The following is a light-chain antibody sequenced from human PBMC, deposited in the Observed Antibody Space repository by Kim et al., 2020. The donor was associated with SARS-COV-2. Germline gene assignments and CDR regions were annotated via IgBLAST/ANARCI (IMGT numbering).Light chain of an antibody. CDR1: KLENRF. CDR2: QDK. V-gene: IGLV3-1*01. CDR3: QAWDSSEWV. Sequence: SYELTQPPSLSVSPGQTANITCSGDKLENRFASWYRQKPGQSPVMIMYQDKWRPPGIPERFSGSNSGNTATLTISGTQAADEADYYCQAWDSSEWVFGGGTQLTVL. J-gene: IGLJ3*02.